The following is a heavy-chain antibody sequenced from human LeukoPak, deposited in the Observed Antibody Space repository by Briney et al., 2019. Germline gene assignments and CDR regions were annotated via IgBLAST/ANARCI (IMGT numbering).Heavy chain of an antibody. CDR1: GGTFSSYV. Sequence: SVKVSCKASGGTFSSYVISWVRQAPGQGLEWMGRIIPILGIANYAQKFQRRVTITADKSTSTAYMELSSLRSEDTAVYYCASPPADYYDSRDYFDYWGQGTLVTVSS. CDR3: ASPPADYYDSRDYFDY. V-gene: IGHV1-69*04. CDR2: IIPILGIA. J-gene: IGHJ4*02. D-gene: IGHD3-22*01.